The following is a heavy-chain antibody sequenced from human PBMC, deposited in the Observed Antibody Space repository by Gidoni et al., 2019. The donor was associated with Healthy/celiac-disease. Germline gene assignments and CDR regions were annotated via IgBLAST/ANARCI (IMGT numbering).Heavy chain of an antibody. V-gene: IGHV4-34*01. CDR1: GGSFSGYY. CDR3: ARFQLQVGWFDP. Sequence: QVQLQQWGAGLLKPSETLSLTCAVYGGSFSGYYWSWIRQPPGKGLEWIGEINHSGSTNYNPSLKSRVTISVDTSKNQFSLKLSSVTAADTAVYYCARFQLQVGWFDPWGQGTLVTVSS. J-gene: IGHJ5*02. CDR2: INHSGST. D-gene: IGHD2-2*01.